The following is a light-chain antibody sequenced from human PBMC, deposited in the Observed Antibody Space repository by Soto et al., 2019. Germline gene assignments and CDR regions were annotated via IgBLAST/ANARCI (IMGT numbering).Light chain of an antibody. CDR1: QGIRNY. J-gene: IGKJ2*01. Sequence: DIQLTQSPSFLSASVGDRVTITCRASQGIRNYLAWYQQKPGKAATVVIYGATTLQSGVPSRFSGSGSGTEFTLTISSLQPEDSATYYCQQLNISTRTFGQGTKLEIK. CDR2: GAT. CDR3: QQLNISTRT. V-gene: IGKV1-9*01.